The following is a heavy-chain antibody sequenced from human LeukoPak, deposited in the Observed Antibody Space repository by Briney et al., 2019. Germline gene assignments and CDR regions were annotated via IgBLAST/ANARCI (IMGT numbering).Heavy chain of an antibody. J-gene: IGHJ4*02. CDR3: ARRPFEYYFDY. V-gene: IGHV4-4*02. CDR1: GGSISSSNR. CDR2: IYHSGST. Sequence: SGTLSLTCAVSGGSISSSNRWSWVRQPPGKGLEWIGEIYHSGSTNYNPSLKSRVTISVDKSKTQFSPKLTSVTAADTAVYYCARRPFEYYFDYWGQGTLVTVSS. D-gene: IGHD3-9*01.